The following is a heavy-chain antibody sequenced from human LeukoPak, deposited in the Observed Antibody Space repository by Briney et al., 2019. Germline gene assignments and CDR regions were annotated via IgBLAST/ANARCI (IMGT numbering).Heavy chain of an antibody. J-gene: IGHJ4*02. CDR1: GFTFSSYA. V-gene: IGHV3-23*01. CDR3: AKDRGYSGYEGLSDY. D-gene: IGHD5-12*01. CDR2: TSAGGGST. Sequence: GGSLRLSCAASGFTFSSYAMSWVRQAPGKGLEWVSGTSAGGGSTYYADSVKGRFTISRDNSKITLYLQVNNLRAEDTAVYYCAKDRGYSGYEGLSDYWGQGTLVTVSS.